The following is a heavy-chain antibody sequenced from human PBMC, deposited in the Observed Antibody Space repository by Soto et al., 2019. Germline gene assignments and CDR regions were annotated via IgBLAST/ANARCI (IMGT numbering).Heavy chain of an antibody. V-gene: IGHV1-2*04. Sequence: ASVKVSCKASGYTFTGYYMHWVRQAPGQGLEWMGWINPNSGGTNYAQKFQGWVTMTRDTSISTAYMELSRLRSDDTAVYYCARVVTGTDDAFDIWGQGTVVTVSS. J-gene: IGHJ3*02. D-gene: IGHD1-20*01. CDR3: ARVVTGTDDAFDI. CDR2: INPNSGGT. CDR1: GYTFTGYY.